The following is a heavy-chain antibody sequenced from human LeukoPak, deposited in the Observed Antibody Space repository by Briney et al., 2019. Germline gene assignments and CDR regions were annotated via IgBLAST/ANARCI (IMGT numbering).Heavy chain of an antibody. V-gene: IGHV1-46*01. CDR3: ARSPVGAFYYFDF. J-gene: IGHJ4*02. CDR1: GYTFTSYY. D-gene: IGHD1-26*01. CDR2: INPGGSNT. Sequence: ASVKVSCKASGYTFTSYYIHWVRQAPGQGLEWMGIINPGGSNTNYAQKFQGRVTMTRDTSTSTAYMELSSLRSEDTAAYYCARSPVGAFYYFDFWGQGTLVTVSS.